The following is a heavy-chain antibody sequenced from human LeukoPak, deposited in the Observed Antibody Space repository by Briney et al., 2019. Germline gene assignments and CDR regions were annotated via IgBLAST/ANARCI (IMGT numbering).Heavy chain of an antibody. Sequence: GGSLRLSCAASGFTFSSYGMHWVRQAPGKGLEWVAVIWYDGSNKYYADSVKGRFTISRDNSKNTLYLQMNSLRAEDTAVYYCARNLKVGARGYYGMDVWGQGTTVTVSS. CDR3: ARNLKVGARGYYGMDV. V-gene: IGHV3-33*01. CDR1: GFTFSSYG. CDR2: IWYDGSNK. J-gene: IGHJ6*02. D-gene: IGHD1-26*01.